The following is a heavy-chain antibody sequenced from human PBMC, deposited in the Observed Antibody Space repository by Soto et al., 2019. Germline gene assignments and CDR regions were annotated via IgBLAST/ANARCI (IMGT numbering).Heavy chain of an antibody. Sequence: EVQLLESGGGLVQPGGSLRLSCAASGFTFSSYAMSWVRQAPGKGLEWVSAISGSGGSTYYADSVKGRFTISRDNSKNPLYLQMNSLRAEDTAVYYCAKATAAGTSHLDYWGQGTLVTVSS. CDR1: GFTFSSYA. CDR3: AKATAAGTSHLDY. V-gene: IGHV3-23*01. J-gene: IGHJ4*02. CDR2: ISGSGGST. D-gene: IGHD6-13*01.